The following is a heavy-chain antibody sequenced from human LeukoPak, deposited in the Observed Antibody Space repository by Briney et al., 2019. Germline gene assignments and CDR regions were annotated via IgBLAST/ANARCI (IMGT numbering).Heavy chain of an antibody. J-gene: IGHJ6*03. CDR2: IYYSGST. D-gene: IGHD1-26*01. Sequence: SQTLSLTCTVSGGSICRGGYYWSWIRQHPGKGLEWIGYIYYSGSTYYNPSLKSRVTISVDTSKNQFSLNLSSVTAADTAVYYCARVPMGASYYYYMDVWGKGTTVTVSS. CDR1: GGSICRGGYY. CDR3: ARVPMGASYYYYMDV. V-gene: IGHV4-31*03.